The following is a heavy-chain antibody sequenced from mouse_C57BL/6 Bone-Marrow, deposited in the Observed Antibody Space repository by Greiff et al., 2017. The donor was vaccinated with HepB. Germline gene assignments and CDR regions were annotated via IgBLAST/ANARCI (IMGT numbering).Heavy chain of an antibody. D-gene: IGHD3-2*02. CDR1: GYSFSSSW. Sequence: QVQLQQSGPELVKPGASVKISCKASGYSFSSSWMNWVKQRPGKGLEWIGRIYPGDGDTNYNGKFKGKATLTADKSSSTAYMQLSSLTSEDSAVYFCAGSGDSSGYGFAYWGQGTLVTVSA. V-gene: IGHV1-82*01. J-gene: IGHJ3*01. CDR3: AGSGDSSGYGFAY. CDR2: IYPGDGDT.